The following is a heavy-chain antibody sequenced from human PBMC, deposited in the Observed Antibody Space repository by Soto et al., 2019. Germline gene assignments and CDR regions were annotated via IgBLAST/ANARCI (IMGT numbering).Heavy chain of an antibody. Sequence: GGSLRLSCAASGVTFCSYAMSWVRQAPGKGLEWVSAISGSGGSTYYADSVKGRFTISRDNSKNTLYLQMNSLRAEDTAVYYCAKDPRGIAAAGPIDYWGQGTLVTVSS. D-gene: IGHD6-13*01. V-gene: IGHV3-23*01. J-gene: IGHJ4*02. CDR1: GVTFCSYA. CDR2: ISGSGGST. CDR3: AKDPRGIAAAGPIDY.